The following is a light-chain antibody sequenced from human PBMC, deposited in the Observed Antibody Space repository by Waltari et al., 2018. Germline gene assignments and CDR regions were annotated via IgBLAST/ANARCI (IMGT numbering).Light chain of an antibody. J-gene: IGLJ3*02. CDR2: DVS. Sequence: QSALTQPASVSGSPGPSITLSCTGTTSDVGGYNFVSWYQQHPGKAPKLMIYDVSNRPSGVSNRFSGSKSGNTASLTISGLQAEDEADYYCSSYTSSFTEVFGGGTKLTVL. V-gene: IGLV2-14*03. CDR3: SSYTSSFTEV. CDR1: TSDVGGYNF.